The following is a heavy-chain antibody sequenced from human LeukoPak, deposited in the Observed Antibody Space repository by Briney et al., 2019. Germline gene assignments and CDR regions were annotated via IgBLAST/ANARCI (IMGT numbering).Heavy chain of an antibody. CDR2: INHSGST. J-gene: IGHJ4*02. CDR1: GGSFSGYY. V-gene: IGHV4-34*01. CDR3: ASRRDIDY. D-gene: IGHD2-15*01. Sequence: SETLSLTGAVYGGSFSGYYWSWIRQPPGKGLEWIGEINHSGSTNYNPSLKSRVTISVDTSKNQFSLKLSSVTAADTAVYYCASRRDIDYWGQGTLVTVSS.